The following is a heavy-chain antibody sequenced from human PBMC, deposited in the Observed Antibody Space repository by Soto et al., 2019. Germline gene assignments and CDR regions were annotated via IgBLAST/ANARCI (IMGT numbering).Heavy chain of an antibody. J-gene: IGHJ4*02. Sequence: SVKVSCKASGGTFSSYAISWVRQAPGQGLEWMGGIIPIFGTANYAQKFQGRVTITADKSTSTAYMELSSLRSEDTAVYYCASKGAWYRDYFDYWGQGTLVTVSS. CDR3: ASKGAWYRDYFDY. D-gene: IGHD6-13*01. V-gene: IGHV1-69*06. CDR2: IIPIFGTA. CDR1: GGTFSSYA.